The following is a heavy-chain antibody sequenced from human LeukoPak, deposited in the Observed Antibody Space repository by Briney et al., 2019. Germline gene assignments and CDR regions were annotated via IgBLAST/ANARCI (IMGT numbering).Heavy chain of an antibody. CDR2: IHPGDSDT. CDR1: GYSFTSYW. J-gene: IGHJ6*03. CDR3: ARSAGVYYYYMDV. V-gene: IGHV5-51*01. Sequence: GESLKISCKASGYSFTSYWIGWVRQMPGKGLEWMGIIHPGDSDTRNSPSFQGQVTISADKSISTAYLQWSSLKASDTAMYYCARSAGVYYYYMDVWGKGTTVTVSS. D-gene: IGHD3-10*01.